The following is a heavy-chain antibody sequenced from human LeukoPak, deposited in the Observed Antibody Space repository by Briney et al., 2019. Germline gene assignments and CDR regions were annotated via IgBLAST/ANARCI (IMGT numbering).Heavy chain of an antibody. CDR1: GGSFSGYY. Sequence: SETLSLTCAVYGGSFSGYYWSWIRQPPGKGLEWIGEINHSGSTNYNPSLKSRVTISVDTSKNQFSLKLSSVTAADTAVYYCAREILREGWFDPWGQGTLVTVSS. J-gene: IGHJ5*02. CDR2: INHSGST. V-gene: IGHV4-34*01. CDR3: AREILREGWFDP.